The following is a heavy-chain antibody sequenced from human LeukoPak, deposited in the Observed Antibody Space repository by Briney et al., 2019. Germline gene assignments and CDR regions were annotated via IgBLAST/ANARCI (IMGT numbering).Heavy chain of an antibody. CDR1: GYTFTGYY. D-gene: IGHD1-26*01. CDR3: ARVLGSGSKNDY. Sequence: GASVKVSCKASGYTFTGYYMHWVRPAPGQGREWMGWINPNSGGTNYARKFQGRVTMTRDTSISTAYMELSRLRSDDTAVYYCARVLGSGSKNDYWGQGTLVTVSS. J-gene: IGHJ4*02. CDR2: INPNSGGT. V-gene: IGHV1-2*02.